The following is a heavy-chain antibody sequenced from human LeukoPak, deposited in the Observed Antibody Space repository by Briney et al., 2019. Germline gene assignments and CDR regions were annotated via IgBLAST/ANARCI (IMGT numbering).Heavy chain of an antibody. Sequence: GASVKVSCKASGYTFTNNFMHWVRQAPGQGLEWRGIINPSGDNTWYAQKLQGRVTMTTDTSTSTAYMELGSLRSDDTAVYYCARDLKMGYSSGRHSWGTGSSNDYWGQGTLVTVSS. J-gene: IGHJ4*02. D-gene: IGHD6-19*01. CDR3: ARDLKMGYSSGRHSWGTGSSNDY. CDR2: INPSGDNT. V-gene: IGHV1-46*01. CDR1: GYTFTNNF.